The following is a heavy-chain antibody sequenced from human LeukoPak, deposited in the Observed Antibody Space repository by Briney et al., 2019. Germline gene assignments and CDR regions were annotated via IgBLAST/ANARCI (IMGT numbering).Heavy chain of an antibody. V-gene: IGHV3-7*02. CDR1: GFTFSGYW. CDR3: ARPLVF. D-gene: IGHD6-6*01. J-gene: IGHJ4*02. Sequence: AGGSLRLSCAASGFTFSGYWMSWVRQAPGKGLEWVANIKQDGSEKYYVDSVRGRFTISRDNAKNSLYLQMNNLRAEDTAVYYCARPLVFGGQGTLVTVSS. CDR2: IKQDGSEK.